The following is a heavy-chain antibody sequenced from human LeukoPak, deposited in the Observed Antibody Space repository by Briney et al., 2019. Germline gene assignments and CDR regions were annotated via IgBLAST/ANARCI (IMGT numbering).Heavy chain of an antibody. D-gene: IGHD3-10*01. V-gene: IGHV3-7*01. CDR3: ARFTMVRGDDDY. CDR1: GLSYSDSY. CDR2: IKQDGSEK. Sequence: PGGSLRLSCAASGLSYSDSYMTWVRQAPGKGLEWVANIKQDGSEKYYVDSVRGRFTISRDNAKNSLYLQMNSLRAEDTAVYYCARFTMVRGDDDYWGQGTLVTVSS. J-gene: IGHJ4*02.